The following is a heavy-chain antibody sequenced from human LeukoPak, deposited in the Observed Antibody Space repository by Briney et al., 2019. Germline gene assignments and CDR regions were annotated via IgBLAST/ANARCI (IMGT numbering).Heavy chain of an antibody. J-gene: IGHJ4*02. V-gene: IGHV3-66*01. D-gene: IGHD2-2*01. Sequence: GGSLRLSCAASGFTVSSNYMSWVRQAPGRGREWVSVIYSGGSTYYADSVKGRFTISRDNSKNTLYLQMNSLRAEDTAVYYCARGAQAADIVVVPAAVSETGLAIFDYWGQGTLVTVSS. CDR1: GFTVSSNY. CDR3: ARGAQAADIVVVPAAVSETGLAIFDY. CDR2: IYSGGST.